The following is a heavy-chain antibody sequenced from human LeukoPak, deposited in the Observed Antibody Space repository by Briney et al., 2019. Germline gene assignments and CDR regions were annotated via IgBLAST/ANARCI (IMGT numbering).Heavy chain of an antibody. CDR3: AKGRTASCYSSIDS. D-gene: IGHD2-15*01. V-gene: IGHV3-23*01. CDR1: GLTFSNFA. CDR2: ISDSGDTT. J-gene: IGHJ4*02. Sequence: GGSLRLSCAASGLTFSNFAMSWVRQAPGKGLEWVSTISDSGDTTYYAVSVKGRFTISRDKSKNTLYLQMNSLRAEDTALYYCAKGRTASCYSSIDSWGQGTLVTVSS.